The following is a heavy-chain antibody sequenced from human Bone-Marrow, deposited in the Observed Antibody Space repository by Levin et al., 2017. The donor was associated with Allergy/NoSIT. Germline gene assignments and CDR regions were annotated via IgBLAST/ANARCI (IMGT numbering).Heavy chain of an antibody. D-gene: IGHD3-22*01. J-gene: IGHJ4*02. CDR3: ASDRPQGYYARSGFCD. Sequence: SETLSLTCTVSGGSINSGDYYWTWIRQPPGKGLEWIGYIYSTGTTYYSPSLKSRVTISVDTSTNHFSLKAKSVTAADTAVYYCASDRPQGYYARSGFCDWGLGTLVTFSS. CDR1: GGSINSGDYY. CDR2: IYSTGTT. V-gene: IGHV4-30-4*01.